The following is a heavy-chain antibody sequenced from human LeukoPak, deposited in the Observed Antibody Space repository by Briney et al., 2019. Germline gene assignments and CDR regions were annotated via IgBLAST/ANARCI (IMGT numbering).Heavy chain of an antibody. D-gene: IGHD2-15*01. Sequence: SETLSLTCAVYGGSFSGYYWSWIGQPPGKGLEGIGEINHSGSTNYNPSLKSRVTISVDTSKNQFSLKLSSVTAADTAVYYCARAVVVAATFDYWGQGTLVTVSS. J-gene: IGHJ4*02. CDR1: GGSFSGYY. CDR2: INHSGST. CDR3: ARAVVVAATFDY. V-gene: IGHV4-34*01.